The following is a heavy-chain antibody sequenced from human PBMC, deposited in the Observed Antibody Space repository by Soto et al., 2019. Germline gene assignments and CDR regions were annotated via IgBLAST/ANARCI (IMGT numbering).Heavy chain of an antibody. J-gene: IGHJ2*01. D-gene: IGHD3-22*01. CDR1: GGSISSYY. CDR2: IYYSGST. CDR3: ARHGGYYDSSGYPGFDL. Sequence: SETLSLTCTVSGGSISSYYWSWIRKPPGKGLEWIGYIYYSGSTYYNPSLKSRVTISVDTSKNQFSLKLSSVTAADTAVYYCARHGGYYDSSGYPGFDLWGRGTLVTVSS. V-gene: IGHV4-59*08.